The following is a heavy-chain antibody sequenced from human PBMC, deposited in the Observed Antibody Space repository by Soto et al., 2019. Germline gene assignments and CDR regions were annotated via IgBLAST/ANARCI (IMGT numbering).Heavy chain of an antibody. CDR3: AKGPEYDILTGCDY. CDR1: GFTFSLSA. D-gene: IGHD3-9*01. CDR2: ISGGGGST. Sequence: VQLLESGGGFVQPGESLRLSCVASGFTFSLSAMSWVRQAPGRGLGWVSSISGGGGSTEYTDSVKGRFTISRDNSKDTVHLPMNSLRAEDTAVYYCAKGPEYDILTGCDYWGQGALVTVSS. V-gene: IGHV3-23*01. J-gene: IGHJ4*02.